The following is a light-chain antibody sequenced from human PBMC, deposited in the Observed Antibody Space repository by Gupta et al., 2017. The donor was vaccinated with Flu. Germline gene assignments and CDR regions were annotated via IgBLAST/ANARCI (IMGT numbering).Light chain of an antibody. V-gene: IGLV8-61*01. CDR1: SGSVPNSYY. CDR3: VLYMGSGIWV. CDR2: NTN. Sequence: QTVVNQEPSFSVSPGGTVTLTCGLSSGSVPNSYYPSWYQQTAGQAPRTLIYNTNTPSAGVPDRFSGSILGNKAALTITGAQADDESDYYCVLYMGSGIWVFGGGTKLTVL. J-gene: IGLJ3*02.